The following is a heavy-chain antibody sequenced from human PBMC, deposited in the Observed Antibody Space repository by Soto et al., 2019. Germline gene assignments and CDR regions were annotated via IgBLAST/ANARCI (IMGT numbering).Heavy chain of an antibody. V-gene: IGHV3-74*01. Sequence: GESLKISCAASGFTFSSYWMHWVRQAPGKGLMWVSRIKGDGTITSYADSVKGRFTISRDNAKNTLYLQMNSLRAEDAAVYYCARVYSGIDSWGQGTQVTVSS. D-gene: IGHD1-26*01. J-gene: IGHJ4*02. CDR1: GFTFSSYW. CDR2: IKGDGTIT. CDR3: ARVYSGIDS.